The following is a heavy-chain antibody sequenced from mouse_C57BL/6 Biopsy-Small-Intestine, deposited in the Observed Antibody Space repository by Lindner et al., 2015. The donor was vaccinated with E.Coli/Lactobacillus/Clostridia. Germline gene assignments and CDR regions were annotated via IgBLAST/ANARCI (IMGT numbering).Heavy chain of an antibody. CDR3: ARDYYYGSHWYFDV. J-gene: IGHJ1*03. V-gene: IGHV3-3*01. CDR1: GFSINSDCY. CDR2: TFYSGLT. D-gene: IGHD1-1*01. Sequence: EVQLQESGPSLVRPSKTLSLTCTVTGFSINSDCYWIWIRQFPGNKLEYIGYTFYSGLTYYNPSLASRTYITRDTSKNQFSLKLSSVTTEDTATYYCARDYYYGSHWYFDVWGTGTTVTVSS.